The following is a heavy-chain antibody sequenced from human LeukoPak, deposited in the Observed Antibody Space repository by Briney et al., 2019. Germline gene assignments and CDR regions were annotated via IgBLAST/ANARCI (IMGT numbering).Heavy chain of an antibody. CDR2: INHSGST. V-gene: IGHV4-34*01. Sequence: SETLSLTCAVYGGSFSGYCWSWIRQPPGKGLEWIGEINHSGSTNYNPSLKSRVTISVDTSKNQFSLKLSSVTAADTAVYYCARHRRYYYGSGSYSQYFDYWGQGTLVTVSS. D-gene: IGHD3-10*01. CDR1: GGSFSGYC. J-gene: IGHJ4*02. CDR3: ARHRRYYYGSGSYSQYFDY.